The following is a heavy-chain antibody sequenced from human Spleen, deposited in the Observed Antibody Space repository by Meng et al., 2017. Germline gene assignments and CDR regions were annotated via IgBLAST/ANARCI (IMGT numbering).Heavy chain of an antibody. D-gene: IGHD1-26*01. CDR2: IYYSGST. Sequence: QLQQWGAGLFEPSETLSLPCVVSGGSFSDYYWSWIRQPPGKGLEWIANIYYSGSTYYNPSLKSRVTISVDTSKNQFSLKVSSVTAADTAVYYCARAGGWFDPWGQGSLVTVSS. J-gene: IGHJ5*02. V-gene: IGHV4-34*01. CDR1: GGSFSDYY. CDR3: ARAGGWFDP.